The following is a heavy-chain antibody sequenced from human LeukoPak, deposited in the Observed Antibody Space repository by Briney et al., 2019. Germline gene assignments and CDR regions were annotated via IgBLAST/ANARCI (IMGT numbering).Heavy chain of an antibody. J-gene: IGHJ4*02. V-gene: IGHV1-18*01. CDR1: GGTFSSYA. D-gene: IGHD6-6*01. CDR3: ARDEYSSSLSVPLPSDY. Sequence: GASVKVSCKASGGTFSSYAISWVRQAPGQGLEWMGWISAYNGNTNYAQKLQGRVTMTTDTSTSTAYMELRSLRSDDTAVYYCARDEYSSSLSVPLPSDYWGQGTLVTVSS. CDR2: ISAYNGNT.